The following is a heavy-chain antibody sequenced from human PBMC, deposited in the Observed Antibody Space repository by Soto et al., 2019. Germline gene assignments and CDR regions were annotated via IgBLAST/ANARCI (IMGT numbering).Heavy chain of an antibody. CDR3: AHSSRYAAFDI. D-gene: IGHD3-9*01. CDR2: IFWDDDK. V-gene: IGHV2-5*02. Sequence: KESGPTLVKDTQTLTLTCAFSGFSLSGTGVSVGWIRQPPGKALEWLALIFWDDDKRYSPSLRNRLTITKDTSKNQVVLTMTNVDPADTATFYCAHSSRYAAFDIWGQGTLVTVSS. CDR1: GFSLSGTGVS. J-gene: IGHJ3*02.